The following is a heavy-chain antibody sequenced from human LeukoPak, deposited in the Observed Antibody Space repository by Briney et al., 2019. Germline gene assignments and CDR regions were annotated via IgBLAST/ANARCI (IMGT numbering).Heavy chain of an antibody. D-gene: IGHD5/OR15-5a*01. Sequence: PGGSLRLSCAASGFTFSFCWMSWVRQAPGKGLERVANMNRDGSEIYYVDSVRGRFTISRDNAKNSVYLQMNRLRAEDTAVYFCVRDLGFSTFDNWGQGTLVTVSS. CDR2: MNRDGSEI. V-gene: IGHV3-7*01. CDR1: GFTFSFCW. J-gene: IGHJ4*02. CDR3: VRDLGFSTFDN.